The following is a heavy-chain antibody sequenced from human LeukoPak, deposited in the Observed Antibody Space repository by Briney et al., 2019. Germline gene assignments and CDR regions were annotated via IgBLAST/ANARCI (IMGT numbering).Heavy chain of an antibody. CDR1: GFTFSSYA. D-gene: IGHD3-22*01. J-gene: IGHJ4*02. CDR2: ISGSGGST. CDR3: AKDDYYYDSSGLNPSDY. Sequence: PGGSLRLSCAASGFTFSSYAMSWVRQAPGKGLEWVSAISGSGGSTYYADSVKGRFTISRDNSKNTLYLQMNSLRAEDTAVYYCAKDDYYYDSSGLNPSDYWGQETLVTVSS. V-gene: IGHV3-23*01.